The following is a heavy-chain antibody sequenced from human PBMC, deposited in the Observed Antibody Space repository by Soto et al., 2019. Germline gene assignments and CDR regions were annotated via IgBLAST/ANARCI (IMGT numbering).Heavy chain of an antibody. D-gene: IGHD6-13*01. CDR3: ARDQGGSSWYERVDWFDP. V-gene: IGHV4-31*03. CDR2: IYYSGST. Sequence: QVQLQESGPGLVKPSQTLSLTCTVSGGSISSGGYYWSWIRQHPGKGLEWIGYIYYSGSTYYNPSLQSRVTRSVDTSKNQFSLKLSSVTAADTAVYYCARDQGGSSWYERVDWFDPWGQGTLVTVSS. CDR1: GGSISSGGYY. J-gene: IGHJ5*02.